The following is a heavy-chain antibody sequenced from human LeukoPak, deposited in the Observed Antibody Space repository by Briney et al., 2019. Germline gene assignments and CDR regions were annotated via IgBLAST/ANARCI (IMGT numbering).Heavy chain of an antibody. V-gene: IGHV3-74*01. D-gene: IGHD1-20*01. J-gene: IGHJ4*02. CDR1: GFTFSSYW. Sequence: GGSLRLSCAASGFTFSSYWMYWVRRVPGKGLVWVSRINTDGTTTNYADSVQGRFTVSRDNAKSTLYLQMNSLRAEDTAVYFCTRDFCTRNNCFSGPGYWGQGTLVTVSS. CDR3: TRDFCTRNNCFSGPGY. CDR2: INTDGTTT.